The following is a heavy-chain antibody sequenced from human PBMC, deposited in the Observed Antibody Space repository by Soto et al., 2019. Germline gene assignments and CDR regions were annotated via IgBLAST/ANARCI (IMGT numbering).Heavy chain of an antibody. CDR2: IKQDGSEK. CDR3: ARDKREEDFWSGYCFDY. Sequence: TGGSLRLSCAASGFTFSSYWMSWVRQAPGKXLEWVANIKQDGSEKYYVDSVKGRFTISRDNAKNSLYLQMNSLRAEDTAVYYCARDKREEDFWSGYCFDYWGQGTLVTVSS. V-gene: IGHV3-7*01. CDR1: GFTFSSYW. J-gene: IGHJ4*02. D-gene: IGHD3-3*01.